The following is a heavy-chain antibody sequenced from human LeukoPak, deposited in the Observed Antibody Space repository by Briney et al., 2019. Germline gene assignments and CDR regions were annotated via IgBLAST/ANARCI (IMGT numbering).Heavy chain of an antibody. Sequence: GGSLRLSCAASGFTFSSYGMHWVRQAPGKGLEWVAFIRYDGSNKYYADSVKGRFTISRDNSKNTLYLQMNSLRAEDTAVYYCAKDLDFGEYYFDYWGQGTLVTVSS. V-gene: IGHV3-30*02. CDR2: IRYDGSNK. CDR3: AKDLDFGEYYFDY. CDR1: GFTFSSYG. D-gene: IGHD3-3*01. J-gene: IGHJ4*02.